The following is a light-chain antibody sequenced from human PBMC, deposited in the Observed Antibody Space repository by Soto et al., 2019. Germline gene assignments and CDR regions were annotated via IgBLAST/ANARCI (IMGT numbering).Light chain of an antibody. CDR2: DVT. Sequence: QSALTQPASVSGSPGQSITISCTGTISDFGDYNYVSWYQHHPGKAPKLIIYDVTNRPSGVSNRFSGSKSGNTASLTISGLQAEDEADYYCSSYPTSTTRVFGGGTKLTVL. V-gene: IGLV2-14*03. CDR1: ISDFGDYNY. J-gene: IGLJ2*01. CDR3: SSYPTSTTRV.